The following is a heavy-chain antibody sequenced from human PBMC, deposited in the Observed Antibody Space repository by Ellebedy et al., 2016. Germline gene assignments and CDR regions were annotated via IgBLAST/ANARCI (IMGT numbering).Heavy chain of an antibody. Sequence: SGPTLVKPTQTLTLTCTYSGFSFSATGVSVGWIRQPPGKALEWLALFYWDDDKRYSPSLKNRLTITRDSSKTQVVLTMTNMQPIDTGTYYCVHKVGTSSDYWGQGTLVTVSS. D-gene: IGHD6-6*01. CDR1: GFSFSATGVS. V-gene: IGHV2-5*02. CDR2: FYWDDDK. CDR3: VHKVGTSSDY. J-gene: IGHJ4*02.